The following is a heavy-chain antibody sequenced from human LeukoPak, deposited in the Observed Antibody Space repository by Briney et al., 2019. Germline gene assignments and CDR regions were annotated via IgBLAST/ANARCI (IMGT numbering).Heavy chain of an antibody. CDR2: ISYDGSNK. D-gene: IGHD3-10*01. J-gene: IGHJ4*02. CDR3: ASAFVLLWFGELSSPFDY. V-gene: IGHV3-30*03. Sequence: GGSLRLSCAASGFTFSSYGMHWVRQAPGKGLEWVAVISYDGSNKYYADSVKGRFTISGDNSKNTLYLQMNSLRAEDTAVYYCASAFVLLWFGELSSPFDYWGQGTLVTVSS. CDR1: GFTFSSYG.